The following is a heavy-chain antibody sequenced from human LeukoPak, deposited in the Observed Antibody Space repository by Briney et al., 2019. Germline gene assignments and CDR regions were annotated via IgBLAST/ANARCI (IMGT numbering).Heavy chain of an antibody. CDR1: GASISSYY. J-gene: IGHJ4*02. D-gene: IGHD3-16*01. CDR2: IYYSGST. Sequence: KSSETLSLTCTVSGASISSYYWNWIRQPPGKGLEWIGYIYYSGSTNYNPSLKSRVTILLDTSKNQFSLRLSSVTAADTAVYYCARVSKFGIRYFDYWGQGTLVTVSS. CDR3: ARVSKFGIRYFDY. V-gene: IGHV4-59*12.